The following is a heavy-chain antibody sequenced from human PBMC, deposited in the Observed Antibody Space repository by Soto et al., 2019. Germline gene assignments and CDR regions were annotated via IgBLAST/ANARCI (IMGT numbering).Heavy chain of an antibody. J-gene: IGHJ6*02. CDR1: GGSISSSSYY. Sequence: SETLSLTCTVSGGSISSSSYYWGWIRQPPGKGLEWIGSIYYSGSTYYNPSLKSRVTISVDTSKNQFSLKLSSVTAADTAVYYCARRERNSSGWKYYYYYGMDVWGQGTTVTVSS. CDR3: ARRERNSSGWKYYYYYGMDV. CDR2: IYYSGST. D-gene: IGHD6-19*01. V-gene: IGHV4-39*01.